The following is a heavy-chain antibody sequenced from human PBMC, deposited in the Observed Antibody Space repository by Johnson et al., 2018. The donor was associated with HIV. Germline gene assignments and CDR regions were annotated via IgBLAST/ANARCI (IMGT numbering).Heavy chain of an antibody. V-gene: IGHV3-30*04. Sequence: QVQLVEYGGGVVQPGRSLRLSCAASGFTFSSYAMHWVRQAPGKGLAWVAVISSDGSGKYYADSVKVRSTMTRDNSKNTLYLQMHSLTPEDTAVYYCARGAVSGYVSVDAFHIWGQGTVVHVSS. D-gene: IGHD5-12*01. CDR2: ISSDGSGK. CDR3: ARGAVSGYVSVDAFHI. J-gene: IGHJ3*02. CDR1: GFTFSSYA.